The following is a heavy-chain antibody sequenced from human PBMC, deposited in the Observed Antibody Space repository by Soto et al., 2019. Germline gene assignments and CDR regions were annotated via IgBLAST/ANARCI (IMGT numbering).Heavy chain of an antibody. CDR1: GASLNSGDYY. D-gene: IGHD3-22*01. V-gene: IGHV4-30-4*01. CDR3: ARDYNSKGYFDF. Sequence: SETLSLTCTVSGASLNSGDYYWTWIRQPPGKGLEWIGYIYYSGSTYYNPSLKSRLTISLDTSKSQFSLKLTSVTAADTAVYFCARDYNSKGYFDFWGQGTLVTVS. CDR2: IYYSGST. J-gene: IGHJ4*02.